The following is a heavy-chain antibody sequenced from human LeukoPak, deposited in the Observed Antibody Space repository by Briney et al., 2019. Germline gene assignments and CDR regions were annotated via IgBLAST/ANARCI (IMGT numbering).Heavy chain of an antibody. Sequence: GGSLRLSCAASGFTFSSYGMHWVRQAPGKGLEWVAVIWYDGSNKYYADSVKGRFTISRDNSKNTLYLQMNSLRAEDTAVYYCARDFRATGYSAYFDYWGRGTLVTVSS. J-gene: IGHJ4*02. V-gene: IGHV3-33*01. D-gene: IGHD3-9*01. CDR1: GFTFSSYG. CDR2: IWYDGSNK. CDR3: ARDFRATGYSAYFDY.